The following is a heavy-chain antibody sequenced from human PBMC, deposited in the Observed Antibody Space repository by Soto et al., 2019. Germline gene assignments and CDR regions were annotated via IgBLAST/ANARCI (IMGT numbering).Heavy chain of an antibody. J-gene: IGHJ5*02. Sequence: SQTLSLTCAISGDSVSSNSAAWNWIRQSPSRGLEWLGRTYYRSTRWYNDYAVSVRGRITVNPDTSKNQFSLQLNSVTPEDTAVYYCTREWIAVAADHWGQGTLVTVSS. CDR2: TYYRSTRWYN. V-gene: IGHV6-1*01. CDR1: GDSVSSNSAA. CDR3: TREWIAVAADH. D-gene: IGHD6-19*01.